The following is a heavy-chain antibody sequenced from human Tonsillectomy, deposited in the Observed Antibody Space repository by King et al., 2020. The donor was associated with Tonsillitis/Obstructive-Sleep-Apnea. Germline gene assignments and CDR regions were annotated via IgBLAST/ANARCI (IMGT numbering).Heavy chain of an antibody. CDR2: ISYDGSNK. CDR3: ARDGSGSYPY. J-gene: IGHJ4*02. CDR1: GFTFSSYA. V-gene: IGHV3-30*04. D-gene: IGHD1-26*01. Sequence: QLVQSGGGVVQPGRSLRLSCAASGFTFSSYAMHWVRQAPGKGLEWVAVISYDGSNKYYADSVKGRFTISRDNSKNTLYLQMNSLRAEDTAVYYCARDGSGSYPYWGQGTLVTVSS.